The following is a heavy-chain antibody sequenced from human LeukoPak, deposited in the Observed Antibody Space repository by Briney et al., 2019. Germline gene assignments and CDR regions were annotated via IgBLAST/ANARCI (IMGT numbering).Heavy chain of an antibody. CDR2: INSDGRST. D-gene: IGHD6-13*01. J-gene: IGHJ4*02. CDR3: AKPLSAASGTDFHY. Sequence: PGGSLRLSCAASGFTFSSYWMHWVRQAPGKGLVWVSRINSDGRSTIYADSVKGRFTISRDISKNTLYLQMNSLRAEDTAVYYCAKPLSAASGTDFHYWGQGTLVTVSS. V-gene: IGHV3-74*01. CDR1: GFTFSSYW.